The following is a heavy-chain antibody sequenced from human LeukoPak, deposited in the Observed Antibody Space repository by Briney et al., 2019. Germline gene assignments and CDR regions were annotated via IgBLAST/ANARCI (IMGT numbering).Heavy chain of an antibody. CDR1: GGSVSSGSYY. Sequence: SETLSLTCTVSGGSVSSGSYYWSWIRQPPGKGLEWIGNIYYTGSTNYNPPLKSRVTISVDTSKNQFSLKLSSVTAADTAVYYCARGPPDGDYFDYWGQGTLVTVSS. J-gene: IGHJ4*02. CDR3: ARGPPDGDYFDY. D-gene: IGHD4-17*01. CDR2: IYYTGST. V-gene: IGHV4-61*01.